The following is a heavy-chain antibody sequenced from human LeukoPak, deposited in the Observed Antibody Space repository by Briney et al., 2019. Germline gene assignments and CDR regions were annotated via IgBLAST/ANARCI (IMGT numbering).Heavy chain of an antibody. CDR2: ISVYNGNI. J-gene: IGHJ4*02. Sequence: ASVKVSCKASGYIFTSYGISWVRQAPGQGLDWMGWISVYNGNIKYAQKLRGRVTMTTDTSTSTAYMELRSLRSDDTAVYYCARVHPPGRGGDCLPFDFWGQGTLVSVSS. D-gene: IGHD2-21*02. CDR3: ARVHPPGRGGDCLPFDF. V-gene: IGHV1-18*01. CDR1: GYIFTSYG.